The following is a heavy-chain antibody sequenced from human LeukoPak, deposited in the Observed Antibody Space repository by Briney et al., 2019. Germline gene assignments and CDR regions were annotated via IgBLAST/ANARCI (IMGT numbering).Heavy chain of an antibody. V-gene: IGHV3-66*02. D-gene: IGHD3-10*01. CDR2: IYSGGST. CDR3: AKDGLLWFGELLYIPYYYYMDV. CDR1: GFTVSSNY. Sequence: GGSLRLSCAASGFTVSSNYMSWVRQAPGKGLEWVSVIYSGGSTHYADSVKGRFTISRDNSKNTLYLQMNSLRAEDTAVYYCAKDGLLWFGELLYIPYYYYMDVWGKGTTVTVSS. J-gene: IGHJ6*03.